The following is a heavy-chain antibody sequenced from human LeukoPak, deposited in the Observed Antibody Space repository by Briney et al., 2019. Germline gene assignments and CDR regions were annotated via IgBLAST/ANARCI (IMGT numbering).Heavy chain of an antibody. CDR3: ARQALWYFDH. CDR1: GGSISSNSNY. D-gene: IGHD2-21*01. V-gene: IGHV4-39*01. J-gene: IGHJ4*02. CDR2: VSYGGST. Sequence: SETLSLTCTVSGGSISSNSNYWAWIRQPPGRGLEWIGSVSYGGSTYYSPSLESRVTISVDTSKNQFSLKLSSVTAADTAVYYCARQALWYFDHWGQGTLVTVSS.